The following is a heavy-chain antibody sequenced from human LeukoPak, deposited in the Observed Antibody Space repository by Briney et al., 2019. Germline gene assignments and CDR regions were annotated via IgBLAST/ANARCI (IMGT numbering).Heavy chain of an antibody. Sequence: SETLSLTCTVSGGSISSYYWSWIRQPPGKGLEWIGYIYYSGSTNYNPSLKSRVTISVDTSKNQFSLKLSSVTAADTAVYYCARGLRNWEYYFDYWGQGTLVTVSS. CDR2: IYYSGST. CDR3: ARGLRNWEYYFDY. CDR1: GGSISSYY. V-gene: IGHV4-59*01. D-gene: IGHD7-27*01. J-gene: IGHJ4*02.